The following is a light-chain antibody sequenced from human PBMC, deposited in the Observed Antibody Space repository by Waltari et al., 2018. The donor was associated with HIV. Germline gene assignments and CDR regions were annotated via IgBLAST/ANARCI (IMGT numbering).Light chain of an antibody. Sequence: QSVLTQPPSASGTPGQRVTISCSGGSSNIGSTTVNSFQTLPGTAPKLLIYGTSDRPSGVPDRFSGSKSGTSASLAITRLQSEDEADYYCAAWDDSLGGPVFGGGTKLTVL. CDR2: GTS. CDR1: SSNIGSTT. J-gene: IGLJ2*01. V-gene: IGLV1-44*01. CDR3: AAWDDSLGGPV.